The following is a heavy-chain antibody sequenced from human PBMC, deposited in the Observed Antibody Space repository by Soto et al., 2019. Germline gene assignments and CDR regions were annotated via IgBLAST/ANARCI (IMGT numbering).Heavy chain of an antibody. CDR1: GYTFTRYY. Sequence: ASVKVSCKASGYTFTRYYMHWVRQAPGQGLEWMGIINPSGGSTSYAQKFQGRVTMTRDTSTSTVYMELSSLRSEDTAVYYCARDASGSYYEGGFDYWGQGTLVTVSS. D-gene: IGHD1-26*01. V-gene: IGHV1-46*01. CDR2: INPSGGST. CDR3: ARDASGSYYEGGFDY. J-gene: IGHJ4*02.